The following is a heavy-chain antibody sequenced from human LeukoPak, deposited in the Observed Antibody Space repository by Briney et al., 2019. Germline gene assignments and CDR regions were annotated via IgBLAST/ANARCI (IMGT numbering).Heavy chain of an antibody. CDR3: ARDHAYRADY. Sequence: PGGSLRLSCAASGFTFSNDWMCWVRQAPGKGLEWVANINQDESKKYYADSVKGRFTISRDNAKNSLYPQMSSLTAEDTAIYYCARDHAYRADYWGQGTLVTVSS. V-gene: IGHV3-7*01. CDR2: INQDESKK. J-gene: IGHJ4*02. D-gene: IGHD2-2*01. CDR1: GFTFSNDW.